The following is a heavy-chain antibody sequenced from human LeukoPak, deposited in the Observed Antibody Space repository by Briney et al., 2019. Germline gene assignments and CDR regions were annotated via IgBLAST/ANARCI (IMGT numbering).Heavy chain of an antibody. Sequence: ETLSLTCAVYGGSFSGYYWSWIRQPPGRGLEWVSVISGNADTTYYADAVKRRFTISRDNSQNTLALQMKSLRAEDTAVYYCAKGDGPGSYLRKSSSVSFDNWGQGTLVTVSS. CDR1: GGSFSGYY. CDR2: ISGNADTT. D-gene: IGHD3-10*01. V-gene: IGHV3-23*01. J-gene: IGHJ4*02. CDR3: AKGDGPGSYLRKSSSVSFDN.